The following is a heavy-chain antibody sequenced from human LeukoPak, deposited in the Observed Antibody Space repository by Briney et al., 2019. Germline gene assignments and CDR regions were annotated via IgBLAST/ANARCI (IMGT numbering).Heavy chain of an antibody. CDR3: ARDHERWLQSPPTWFDP. D-gene: IGHD5-24*01. CDR2: INTNTGNL. J-gene: IGHJ5*02. Sequence: ASVKVSCKASGYTFTNYAMNWVRQAPGQGLEWMGWINTNTGNLMYAQGFTGRFVFSLDTSVSTTYLQISSLKAEDTALYYCARDHERWLQSPPTWFDPWGQGTLVTVSS. V-gene: IGHV7-4-1*02. CDR1: GYTFTNYA.